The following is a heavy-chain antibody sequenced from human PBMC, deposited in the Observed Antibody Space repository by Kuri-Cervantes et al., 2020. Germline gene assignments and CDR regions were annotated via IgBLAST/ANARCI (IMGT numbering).Heavy chain of an antibody. D-gene: IGHD1-7*01. Sequence: SLKISCAASGFTFSSYAMSWVRQAPGKGLEWVSGISWNSGSIGYADSVKGRFTTSRDNAKNSLYLQMNSLRAEDTALYYCAKDQYNWNYISVYNWFDPWGQGTLVTVSS. J-gene: IGHJ5*02. V-gene: IGHV3-9*01. CDR2: ISWNSGSI. CDR3: AKDQYNWNYISVYNWFDP. CDR1: GFTFSSYA.